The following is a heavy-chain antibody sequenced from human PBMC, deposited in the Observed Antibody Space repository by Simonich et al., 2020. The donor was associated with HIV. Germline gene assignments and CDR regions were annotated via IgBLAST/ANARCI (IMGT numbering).Heavy chain of an antibody. J-gene: IGHJ4*02. CDR1: GGSISSSSYY. CDR3: ARREDEAIGGYFDY. V-gene: IGHV4-39*01. Sequence: QLQLQESGPGLVKPSETLSLTCTVSGGSISSSSYYWGWIRQPPGKGLEWIGSIYYIGGTYYKPSLKSRVTISVDTSKNQVSLKLSSVTAADTAVYYCARREDEAIGGYFDYWGQGTLVTVSS. CDR2: IYYIGGT.